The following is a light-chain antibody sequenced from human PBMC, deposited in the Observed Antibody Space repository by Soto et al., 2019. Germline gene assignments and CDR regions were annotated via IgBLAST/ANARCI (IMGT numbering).Light chain of an antibody. CDR3: AAWDDSLNGPV. CDR2: SNN. J-gene: IGLJ2*01. V-gene: IGLV1-44*01. Sequence: QSVLTQPPSASGTPGQRVTISCSGSSSNIGSNTVNWYQQLPGTDPKLLIYSNNQRPSGVPYRCSGSKSGTSASLAISGLQSEDEADYYYAAWDDSLNGPVFGGGTKLTVL. CDR1: SSNIGSNT.